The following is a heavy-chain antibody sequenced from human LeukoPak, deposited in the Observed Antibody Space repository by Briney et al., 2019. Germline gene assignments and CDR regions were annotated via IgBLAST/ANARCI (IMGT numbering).Heavy chain of an antibody. CDR1: GYTFTGYY. CDR3: ARAHFYYYYYMDV. D-gene: IGHD2/OR15-2a*01. J-gene: IGHJ6*03. Sequence: ASVKVSCKASGYTFTGYYMHWVRQAPGQGLEWMGWINPNSGGTNYAQKFQGRVTMTRDTSISTAYMELSRLRSDDTAVYYFARAHFYYYYYMDVWGKGTTVTVSS. V-gene: IGHV1-2*02. CDR2: INPNSGGT.